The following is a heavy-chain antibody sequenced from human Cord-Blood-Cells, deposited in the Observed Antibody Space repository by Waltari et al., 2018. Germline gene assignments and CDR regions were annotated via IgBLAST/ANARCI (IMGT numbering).Heavy chain of an antibody. J-gene: IGHJ4*02. CDR1: GGSIRSSSCY. CDR2: IYYSGST. D-gene: IGHD1-7*01. Sequence: QLQLQESGPGLVKPPETLSLSCTVAGGSIRSSSCYWGRNRQPPGTGLEWIGSIYYSGSTYYNPSLKSRVTISVDTSKNQFSLKLSSVTAADTAVYYCAGPANWNYYFDYWGQGTLVTVSS. CDR3: AGPANWNYYFDY. V-gene: IGHV4-39*01.